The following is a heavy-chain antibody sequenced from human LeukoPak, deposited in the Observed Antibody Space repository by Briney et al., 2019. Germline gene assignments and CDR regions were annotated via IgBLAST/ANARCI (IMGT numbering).Heavy chain of an antibody. CDR1: GFSLSTSGVG. J-gene: IGHJ4*02. Sequence: SRPTLVKPTQTLTLTCTFSGFSLSTSGVGVGWIRQPPGKALEWLALIYWDDDKRYSPSLKSRLTITKDTSKNQVVLTMTNMDPVDTATYYCARYLTFGGVIASDYWGQGTLVTVSS. CDR2: IYWDDDK. D-gene: IGHD3-16*02. V-gene: IGHV2-5*02. CDR3: ARYLTFGGVIASDY.